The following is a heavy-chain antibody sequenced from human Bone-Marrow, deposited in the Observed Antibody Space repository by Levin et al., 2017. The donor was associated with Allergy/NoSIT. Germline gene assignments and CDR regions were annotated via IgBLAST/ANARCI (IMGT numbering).Heavy chain of an antibody. CDR2: ISGLGDNR. Sequence: GGSLRLSCEVSGFSFNSYAMNWVRQAPGKGLEWVSSISGLGDNRYYADSVKGRFTISRDSSRNTLYLQMDSLKAEDTAVYYCAKGSTIYYYYNGMDVWGQGTTVTVSS. D-gene: IGHD1-26*01. CDR3: AKGSTIYYYYNGMDV. CDR1: GFSFNSYA. J-gene: IGHJ6*01. V-gene: IGHV3-23*01.